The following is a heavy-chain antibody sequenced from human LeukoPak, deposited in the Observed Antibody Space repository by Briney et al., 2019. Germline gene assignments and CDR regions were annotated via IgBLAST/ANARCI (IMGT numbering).Heavy chain of an antibody. Sequence: GGSLRLSCAASGFTFSSYSMNWVRQAPGKGLEWVSSISSSSSYIYYADSVKGRFTISRGNAKNSLYLQMNSLRAEDTAVYYCARGIFPGYCSGGSCYDRYYYYYMDVWGKGTTVTVSS. CDR3: ARGIFPGYCSGGSCYDRYYYYYMDV. CDR2: ISSSSSYI. J-gene: IGHJ6*03. CDR1: GFTFSSYS. D-gene: IGHD2-15*01. V-gene: IGHV3-21*01.